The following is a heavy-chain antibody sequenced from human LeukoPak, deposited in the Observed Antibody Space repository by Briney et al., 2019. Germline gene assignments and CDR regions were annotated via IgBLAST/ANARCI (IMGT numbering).Heavy chain of an antibody. CDR1: GGSISSYY. V-gene: IGHV4-59*08. Sequence: SETLSLTCTVSGGSISSYYWTWIRQPPGAGLEWIGYIYYSGSTNYNPSLKSRVTISVDTSKNQFSLKLSSVTAADTAVYYCARRAYSTDWYQYFDKWGQGTLVTVSS. D-gene: IGHD6-19*01. CDR3: ARRAYSTDWYQYFDK. J-gene: IGHJ4*02. CDR2: IYYSGST.